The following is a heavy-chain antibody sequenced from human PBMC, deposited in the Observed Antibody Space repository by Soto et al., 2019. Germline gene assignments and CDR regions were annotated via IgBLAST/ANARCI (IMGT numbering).Heavy chain of an antibody. CDR1: GFTLHNYG. V-gene: IGHV3-33*06. Sequence: GGSLRLSCVGSGFTLHNYGVHWARQAPGKGLEWVGLMWYDGLRQTYADSVRGRFTISRDGSTNTIYLQINSMRVEDTAKYFFVKERTPPIFYSWGQGVAVTVS. CDR2: MWYDGLRQ. CDR3: VKERTPPIFYS. J-gene: IGHJ4*02.